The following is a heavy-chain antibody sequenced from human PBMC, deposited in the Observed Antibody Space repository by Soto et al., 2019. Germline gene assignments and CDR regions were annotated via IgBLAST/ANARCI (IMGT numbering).Heavy chain of an antibody. D-gene: IGHD3-16*01. J-gene: IGHJ4*02. CDR1: GGSISSYY. V-gene: IGHV4-59*01. CDR3: AGRYGGNFDY. CDR2: IYYSGST. Sequence: PSETLSLTCTVCGGSISSYYWSWIRQPPGKGLEWIGYIYYSGSTNYNPSLKSRVTISVDTSKNQFSLKLSSVTAADTAVYYCAGRYGGNFDYWGQGTLVTVSS.